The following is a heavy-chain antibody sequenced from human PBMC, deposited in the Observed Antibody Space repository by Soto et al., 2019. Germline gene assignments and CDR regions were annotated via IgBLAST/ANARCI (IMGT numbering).Heavy chain of an antibody. CDR3: ARVPGSSWYGDIDY. CDR1: GFTFSSYA. J-gene: IGHJ4*02. V-gene: IGHV3-30-3*01. CDR2: ISYDGSNK. D-gene: IGHD6-13*01. Sequence: QVQLVESGGGVVQPGRSLRLSCAASGFTFSSYAMHWVRQAPGKGLEWVAVISYDGSNKYYADSVKGRFTISRDNSKNTLYLQMNSLRAEDTAVYYCARVPGSSWYGDIDYWGQGTLVTVSS.